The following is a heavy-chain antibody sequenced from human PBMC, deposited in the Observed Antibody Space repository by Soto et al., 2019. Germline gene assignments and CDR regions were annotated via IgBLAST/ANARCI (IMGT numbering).Heavy chain of an antibody. V-gene: IGHV2-5*02. CDR3: AHSVVAGLGYYFDY. J-gene: IGHJ4*02. Sequence: QITLKESGPTLVKPTQTLTLTCTFSGFSLSSTRVAVRWIRQPPGKALEWLALIYWDEDKRYSPFLKSRLTITKDTSKNQVVLTMTNMDPVDTATYYCAHSVVAGLGYYFDYWGQGTLVTVSS. D-gene: IGHD6-19*01. CDR1: GFSLSSTRVA. CDR2: IYWDEDK.